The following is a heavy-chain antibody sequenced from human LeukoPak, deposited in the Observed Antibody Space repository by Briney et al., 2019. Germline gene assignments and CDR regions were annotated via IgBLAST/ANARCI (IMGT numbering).Heavy chain of an antibody. J-gene: IGHJ4*02. V-gene: IGHV4-59*12. CDR1: GGSISSYY. CDR2: IYYSGST. CDR3: ARIVTTVTGRTYYFDY. Sequence: PSETLPLTCTVSGGSISSYYWSWIRQPPGKGLEWIGYIYYSGSTNYNPSLKSRVTISVDTSKNQFSLKLSSVTAADTAVYYCARIVTTVTGRTYYFDYWGQGTLVTVSS. D-gene: IGHD4-17*01.